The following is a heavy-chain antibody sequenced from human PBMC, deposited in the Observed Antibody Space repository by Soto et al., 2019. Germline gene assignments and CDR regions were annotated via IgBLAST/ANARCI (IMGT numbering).Heavy chain of an antibody. CDR1: GFTFSTYA. CDR2: ISASGGST. V-gene: IGHV3-23*01. Sequence: GGSLRLSCAASGFTFSTYAMTWVRQAPGKGLEWVSAISASGGSTYYADSVKGRFTISRDNSKNTLYLQMNSLRAEDTAVYYCARGFGWVDVWGQGTTVTVSS. J-gene: IGHJ6*02. D-gene: IGHD3-10*01. CDR3: ARGFGWVDV.